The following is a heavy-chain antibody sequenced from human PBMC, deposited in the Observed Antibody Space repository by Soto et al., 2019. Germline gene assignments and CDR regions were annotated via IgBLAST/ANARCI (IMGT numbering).Heavy chain of an antibody. Sequence: QVQEVPSGAEVKKPGASVKVSCKASGYTFTSYGISWVRQAPGQGLEGMGWINTYNGNTNYAQKRQGRVTMTTVTSTSTAYMELSSLRSDDTAVDYCAGAWGYFGGYWGQGTLGTVSS. CDR3: AGAWGYFGGY. CDR1: GYTFTSYG. D-gene: IGHD3-22*01. V-gene: IGHV1-18*01. CDR2: INTYNGNT. J-gene: IGHJ4*02.